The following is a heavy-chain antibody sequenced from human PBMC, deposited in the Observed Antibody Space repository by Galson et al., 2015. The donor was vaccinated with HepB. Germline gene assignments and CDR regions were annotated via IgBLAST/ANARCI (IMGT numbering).Heavy chain of an antibody. CDR2: INAGNGNT. V-gene: IGHV1-3*01. CDR1: GYTFTSYA. D-gene: IGHD4-17*01. Sequence: SVKVSCKASGYTFTSYAMHWVRQAPGQRLEWMGWINAGNGNTKYSQKFQGRVTITRDTSASTAYMELSSLRSEDTAVYYCARDPDDYGDYSYFDYWGQGTLVTVSS. CDR3: ARDPDDYGDYSYFDY. J-gene: IGHJ4*02.